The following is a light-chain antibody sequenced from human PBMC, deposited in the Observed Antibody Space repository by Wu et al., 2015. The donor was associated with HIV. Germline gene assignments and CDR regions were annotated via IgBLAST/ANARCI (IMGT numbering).Light chain of an antibody. V-gene: IGKV3-20*01. CDR3: QHYQT. Sequence: EIVLTQSPGTLSLSPGERATLSCRASQSVSSRNLAWYQQKPGQPPRLLIYGASSRATGIPDRFSGSGSGTDFTLSISRLEPEDFAVYYCQHYQTFGQGTKVEIK. CDR1: QSVSSRN. CDR2: GAS. J-gene: IGKJ1*01.